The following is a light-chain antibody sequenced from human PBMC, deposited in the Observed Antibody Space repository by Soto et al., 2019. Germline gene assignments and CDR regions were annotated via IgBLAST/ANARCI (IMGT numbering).Light chain of an antibody. CDR2: EVS. CDR3: RSYTTSRTIV. Sequence: QSALTQPASVSGSPGQSITISCTGTSSDVGGYNYVSWYQQHPGKVPKLMIFEVSNRPSGVSNHFSGSKSGNTASLTISGLQAEDEADYSCRSYTTSRTIVFGPGTKVTVL. CDR1: SSDVGGYNY. V-gene: IGLV2-14*01. J-gene: IGLJ1*01.